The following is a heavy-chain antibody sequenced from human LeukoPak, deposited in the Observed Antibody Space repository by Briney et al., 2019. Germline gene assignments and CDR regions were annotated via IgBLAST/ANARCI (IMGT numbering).Heavy chain of an antibody. V-gene: IGHV1-69*05. CDR1: GGTFSSYA. Sequence: GASVKVSCKASGGTFSSYAISWVRQAPGQGLEWMGGIIPIFGTANYAQKFQGRVTITTDESTSTAYMELSSLRSEDTAVYYCARLIFGVVIEGLFDPWGQGTLVTVSS. CDR3: ARLIFGVVIEGLFDP. CDR2: IIPIFGTA. J-gene: IGHJ5*02. D-gene: IGHD3-3*01.